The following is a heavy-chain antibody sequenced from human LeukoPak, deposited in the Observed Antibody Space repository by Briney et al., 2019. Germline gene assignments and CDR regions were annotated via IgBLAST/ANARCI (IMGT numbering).Heavy chain of an antibody. Sequence: PSETLSLTCTVSGGSISSSSYYWGWIRQPPGKGLEWIGSIYYSGSTYYNPSLKSRVTISVDTSKNQFSLKLSSVTAADTAVYYCARDTSRVATDLWGYYYYGMDVWGQGTTVTVSS. J-gene: IGHJ6*02. V-gene: IGHV4-39*02. CDR3: ARDTSRVATDLWGYYYYGMDV. CDR1: GGSISSSSYY. D-gene: IGHD5-12*01. CDR2: IYYSGST.